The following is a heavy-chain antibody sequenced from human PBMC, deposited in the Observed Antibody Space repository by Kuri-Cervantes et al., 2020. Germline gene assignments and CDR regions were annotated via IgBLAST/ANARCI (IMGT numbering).Heavy chain of an antibody. CDR3: ARDQDYYGSGGWFDP. Sequence: GGSLRLSCAASGFSISDYHLSWIRQAPGKGLEWVSSISSSGRVIYYAGSVKGRFTISRDNAKNSLYLQMNSLRAEDTAVYYCARDQDYYGSGGWFDPWGQGTLVTVSS. CDR1: GFSISDYH. J-gene: IGHJ5*02. D-gene: IGHD3-10*01. V-gene: IGHV3-11*04. CDR2: ISSSGRVI.